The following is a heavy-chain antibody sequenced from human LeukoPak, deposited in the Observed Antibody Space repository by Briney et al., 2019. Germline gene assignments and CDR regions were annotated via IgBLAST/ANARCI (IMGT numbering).Heavy chain of an antibody. CDR3: ARDSRPYYYDSSGYYVPYYFDY. D-gene: IGHD3-22*01. Sequence: SETLSPTCTVSGGSISSYYWSWIRQPAGKGLEWMARIYTSGSTNYNPSLKSRVTMSVDTSKNQFSLKLSSVTAADTAVYYCARDSRPYYYDSSGYYVPYYFDYWGQGTLVTVSS. CDR2: IYTSGST. V-gene: IGHV4-4*07. J-gene: IGHJ4*02. CDR1: GGSISSYY.